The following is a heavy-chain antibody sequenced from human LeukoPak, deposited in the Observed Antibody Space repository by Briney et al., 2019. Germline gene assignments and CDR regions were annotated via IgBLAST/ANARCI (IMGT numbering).Heavy chain of an antibody. CDR3: ARDLHPDYDFWSGYYTRDAFDI. Sequence: GGSLRLSCAASGFTFSSYWMSWVRQAPGKGLEWVANIKQDGSEKYYVDSVKGRFTISRDNAKNSLYLQMNSLRAEDTAVYYCARDLHPDYDFWSGYYTRDAFDIWGQGTMVTVSS. CDR2: IKQDGSEK. V-gene: IGHV3-7*01. D-gene: IGHD3-3*01. J-gene: IGHJ3*02. CDR1: GFTFSSYW.